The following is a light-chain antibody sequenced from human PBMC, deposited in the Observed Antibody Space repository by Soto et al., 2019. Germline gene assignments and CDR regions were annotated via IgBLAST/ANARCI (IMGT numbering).Light chain of an antibody. CDR3: QAYDYSLTAFV. V-gene: IGLV1-40*01. CDR1: NSNLGAGYD. J-gene: IGLJ3*02. Sequence: QSVLTQPPSVSGAPGQRVTISCTGNNSNLGAGYDVHWYQQLPGAAPKLVVFGNRNWPSGVPERFSGSKSGTSASLAITGLQAEDEADYYCQAYDYSLTAFVFGGGTKVTVL. CDR2: GNR.